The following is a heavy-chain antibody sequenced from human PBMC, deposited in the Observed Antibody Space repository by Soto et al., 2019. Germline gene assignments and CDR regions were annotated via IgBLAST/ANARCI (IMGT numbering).Heavy chain of an antibody. CDR3: AREGYYCSSTSCYTGPFDY. J-gene: IGHJ4*02. V-gene: IGHV3-30-3*01. D-gene: IGHD2-2*02. CDR1: GFTFSSYA. Sequence: VGSLRLSCAASGFTFSSYAMHWVRQAPGKGLEWVAVISYDGSNKYYADSVKGRFTISRDNSENTLYLQMNSLRAEDTAVYYCAREGYYCSSTSCYTGPFDYWGQGTLVTVSS. CDR2: ISYDGSNK.